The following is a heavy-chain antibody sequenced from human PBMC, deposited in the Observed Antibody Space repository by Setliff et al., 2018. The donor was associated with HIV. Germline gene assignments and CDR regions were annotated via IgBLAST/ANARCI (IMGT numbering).Heavy chain of an antibody. Sequence: SETLSLTCIVSGGSINSSSYYWAWIRQPPGKGLEWIGSIYYSGSTYYNSSLRSRGTISVDTSKNQFSLKLSSVTAADTAVYYCVRLSDDRYYYDSSGYRGFDIWGQGTMVTVSS. CDR3: VRLSDDRYYYDSSGYRGFDI. V-gene: IGHV4-39*01. D-gene: IGHD3-22*01. CDR2: IYYSGST. J-gene: IGHJ3*02. CDR1: GGSINSSSYY.